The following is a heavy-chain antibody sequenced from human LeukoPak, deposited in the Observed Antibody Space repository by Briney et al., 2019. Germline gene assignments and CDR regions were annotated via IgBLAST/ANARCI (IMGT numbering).Heavy chain of an antibody. Sequence: SETMSLTCTVSGGYISSYYWSWVRQPAGRGLEWIGRIYSSGSTNYNPSLKSRVTMSVETSKNQFSLKVSSVTAADTAVYYCARGGSNFDYWGQGTLVTVSS. CDR1: GGYISSYY. J-gene: IGHJ4*02. V-gene: IGHV4-4*07. CDR2: IYSSGST. CDR3: ARGGSNFDY.